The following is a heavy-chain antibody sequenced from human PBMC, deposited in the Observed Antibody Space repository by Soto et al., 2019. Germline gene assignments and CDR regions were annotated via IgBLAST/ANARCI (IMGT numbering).Heavy chain of an antibody. J-gene: IGHJ4*02. CDR1: GFTFSSYA. D-gene: IGHD2-2*01. Sequence: EVQLLESGGGLVQPGGSLRLSCAASGFTFSSYAMSWVRQAPGKGLEWVSAISGSGGSTYYADSVKGRFTISRDNSKNTLYLQMNSLRAEDTAVYYCAKGRGYCMSTSCYVGRDYWGQGTLVTVSS. CDR3: AKGRGYCMSTSCYVGRDY. CDR2: ISGSGGST. V-gene: IGHV3-23*01.